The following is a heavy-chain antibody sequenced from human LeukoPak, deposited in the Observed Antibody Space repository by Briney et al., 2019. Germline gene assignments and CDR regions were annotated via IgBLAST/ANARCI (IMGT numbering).Heavy chain of an antibody. Sequence: SETLSLTCTVSGYSMSSGYFWGWIRQPPGKGLEWIGVYHVGTTDYNPSLKSRVTISVDRSKNQMSLKLSSVTAADTAVYYCARRLGFLIGSSWYPDAFDIWGQGTMVTVSS. CDR1: GYSMSSGYF. V-gene: IGHV4-38-2*02. CDR2: VYHVGTT. CDR3: ARRLGFLIGSSWYPDAFDI. J-gene: IGHJ3*02. D-gene: IGHD6-13*01.